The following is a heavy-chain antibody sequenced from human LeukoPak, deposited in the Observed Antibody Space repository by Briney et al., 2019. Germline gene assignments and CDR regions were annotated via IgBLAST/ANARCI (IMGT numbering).Heavy chain of an antibody. J-gene: IGHJ4*02. CDR2: LYTSGST. D-gene: IGHD3-10*01. V-gene: IGHV4-61*02. CDR1: GGSISSGSYY. CDR3: ARLYGSGSSLYFDY. Sequence: SETLSLTCTVSGGSISSGSYYWSWIRQPAGKGLEWIGRLYTSGSTNYNPSLKSRVTISVDTSKNQFSLKLSSVTAADTAVYYCARLYGSGSSLYFDYWGQGTLVTVSS.